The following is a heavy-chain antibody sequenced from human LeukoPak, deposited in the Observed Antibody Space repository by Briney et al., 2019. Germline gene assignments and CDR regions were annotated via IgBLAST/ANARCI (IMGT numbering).Heavy chain of an antibody. D-gene: IGHD5-24*01. CDR2: IYTSGST. CDR1: GGSISSGSYY. V-gene: IGHV4-61*02. CDR3: ARGNTRDGCYDY. Sequence: SETLSLTCTVSGGSISSGSYYWSWIRQPAGKGLEWIGRIYTSGSTNYNPSLKSRVTISVDTSKNQFSLKLSSVTAADTAVYYCARGNTRDGCYDYWGQGTLVTVSS. J-gene: IGHJ4*02.